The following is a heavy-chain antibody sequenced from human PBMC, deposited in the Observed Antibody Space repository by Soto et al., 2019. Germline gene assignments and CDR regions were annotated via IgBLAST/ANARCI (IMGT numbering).Heavy chain of an antibody. CDR2: ILVGSGNA. Sequence: QMQLVQSGPEVKKPGTSVKVSCRASGFTFTSSAMQWVRQARGQRLEWIGWILVGSGNANYAQKFQERLSITRDMSTSTAYMELSNLRSEDAAVYFCAADLSCSGGSCYSSSTFDVWGQGTMVTVYS. CDR1: GFTFTSSA. J-gene: IGHJ3*01. D-gene: IGHD2-15*01. CDR3: AADLSCSGGSCYSSSTFDV. V-gene: IGHV1-58*02.